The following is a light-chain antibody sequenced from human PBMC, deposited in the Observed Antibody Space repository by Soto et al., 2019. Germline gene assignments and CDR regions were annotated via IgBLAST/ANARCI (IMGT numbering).Light chain of an antibody. V-gene: IGLV2-14*01. CDR2: EVG. CDR1: SSDVGGHNH. J-gene: IGLJ1*01. CDR3: NSYTSRSTHV. Sequence: QSALTQPASVSGSPGQSITISCTGSSSDVGGHNHVSWYQQHPGKAPKLIIYEVGNRPSGVSNRFSGSKSGNTASLTISGFQAEDEADYYCNSYTSRSTHVFGTGTKRTVL.